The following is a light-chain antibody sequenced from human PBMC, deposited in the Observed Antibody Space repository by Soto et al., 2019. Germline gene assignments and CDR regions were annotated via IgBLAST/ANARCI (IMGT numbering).Light chain of an antibody. CDR2: GNS. V-gene: IGLV1-40*01. CDR3: QSYDSGLGGSV. CDR1: SSNIGAGYD. Sequence: QSVQTQPPSVSGAPGQRVTISCSGSSSNIGAGYDVHWYQQLPRTAPKLLIKGNSNRPSGVPDRFSGSKSGTSAFLAITGLQAEDEADYYCQSYDSGLGGSVLGTVTKVTVL. J-gene: IGLJ1*01.